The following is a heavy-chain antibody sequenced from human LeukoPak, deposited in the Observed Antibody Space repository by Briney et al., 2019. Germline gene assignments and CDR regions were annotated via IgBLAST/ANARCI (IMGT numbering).Heavy chain of an antibody. CDR2: MYYSGST. J-gene: IGHJ3*02. CDR1: GGSISSSSYY. Sequence: SEALSLTCTVSGGSISSSSYYWGWIRQPPGKGLEWIGSMYYSGSTYYNPSLKSRVTISVDTSKNQFSLKLSSVTAADTAVYYCARPDLGPMHAFDIWGQGTMVTVSS. V-gene: IGHV4-39*07. D-gene: IGHD3-16*01. CDR3: ARPDLGPMHAFDI.